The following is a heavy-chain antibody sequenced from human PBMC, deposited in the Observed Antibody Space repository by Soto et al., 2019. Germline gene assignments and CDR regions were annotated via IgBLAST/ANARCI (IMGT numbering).Heavy chain of an antibody. CDR2: INPYSGGA. J-gene: IGHJ5*02. D-gene: IGHD3-10*01. V-gene: IGHV1-2*02. CDR3: ARVIRGAYYNSPLDT. Sequence: ASLKVACKGSGYTLTGYFMHWVRQAPGQGLEWMGWINPYSGGADYAQSFQGRVTMTRDTSISTVYMELSRLRFDDTAVYYCARVIRGAYYNSPLDTWGQGTEVSGS. CDR1: GYTLTGYF.